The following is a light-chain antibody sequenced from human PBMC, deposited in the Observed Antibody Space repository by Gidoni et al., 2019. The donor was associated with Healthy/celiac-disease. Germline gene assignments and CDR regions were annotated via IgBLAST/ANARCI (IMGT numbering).Light chain of an antibody. CDR2: KAS. CDR3: QQYNSYSWT. Sequence: DIQMTPSPSTLSASVGDRVTITCRASQSSSSWLARYQQKPGKAPKLLIYKASSLESGVPSRFSGSGSGTEFTLTISSLQPDDFATYYCQQYNSYSWTFGQGTKVEIK. V-gene: IGKV1-5*03. CDR1: QSSSSW. J-gene: IGKJ1*01.